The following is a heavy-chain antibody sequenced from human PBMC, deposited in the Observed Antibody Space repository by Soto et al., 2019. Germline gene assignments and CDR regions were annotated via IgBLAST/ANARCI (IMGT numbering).Heavy chain of an antibody. CDR2: INQDGSEK. Sequence: PGGSLRLSCAASGFTFSSYWMSWVRQAPGKGLEWVANINQDGSEKYSVDSVKGRFTISRDNAKNSLFLQMNSLRAEDTAVYYCARVRPGGIGIDYWGQGTLVTVSS. CDR3: ARVRPGGIGIDY. V-gene: IGHV3-7*01. D-gene: IGHD6-13*01. J-gene: IGHJ4*02. CDR1: GFTFSSYW.